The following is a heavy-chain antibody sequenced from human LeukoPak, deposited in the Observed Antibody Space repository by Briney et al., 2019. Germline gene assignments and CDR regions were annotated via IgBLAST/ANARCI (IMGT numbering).Heavy chain of an antibody. CDR2: IKQDGSEK. D-gene: IGHD2-2*01. J-gene: IGHJ3*02. CDR1: GFTFSNYA. V-gene: IGHV3-7*01. Sequence: GGSLRLSCAASGFTFSNYAMSWVRQAPGKGLEWVANIKQDGSEKYYVDSVKGRFTISRDNAKNSLYLQMNSLRAEDTAVYYCASYRRLGYCSSTSCQRAFDIWGQGTMVTVSS. CDR3: ASYRRLGYCSSTSCQRAFDI.